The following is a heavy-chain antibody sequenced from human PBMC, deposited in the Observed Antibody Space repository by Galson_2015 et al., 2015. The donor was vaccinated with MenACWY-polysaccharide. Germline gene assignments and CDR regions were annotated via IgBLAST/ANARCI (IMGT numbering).Heavy chain of an antibody. CDR3: AKDCCATTTCCYSTDG. Sequence: SLRLSCAASGFTFNNYAMTWVRQAPGKGLEWVSSIGSDGDRTYYADSVKGRFTVSRDNSRNTLFLQMNTLRAEDTAISYCAKDCCATTTCCYSTDGWGQGTLVPVPS. D-gene: IGHD2-15*01. V-gene: IGHV3-23*01. CDR2: IGSDGDRT. J-gene: IGHJ4*02. CDR1: GFTFNNYA.